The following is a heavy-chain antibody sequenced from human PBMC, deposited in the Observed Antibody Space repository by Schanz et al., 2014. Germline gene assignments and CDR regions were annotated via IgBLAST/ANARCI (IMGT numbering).Heavy chain of an antibody. CDR3: AGAVATIRADSFDI. V-gene: IGHV3-23*04. Sequence: EVQLVESGGGLVQPGRSLRLSCVASGFRFDDYAMHWVRQAPGKGLEWVSGIGGSGDSTHYADSVKGRFIISRDNAKNSLYLQMNSLRAEDTAVYYCAGAVATIRADSFDIWGQGTMVAVSS. CDR1: GFRFDDYA. D-gene: IGHD5-12*01. CDR2: IGGSGDST. J-gene: IGHJ3*02.